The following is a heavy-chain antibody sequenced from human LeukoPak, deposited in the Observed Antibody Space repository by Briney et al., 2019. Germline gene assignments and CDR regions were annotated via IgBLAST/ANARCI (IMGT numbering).Heavy chain of an antibody. CDR3: ARDSSGWYPYNWFDP. CDR1: GFTFSSYA. Sequence: GRSLRLSCAASGFTFSSYAMHWVRQAPGKGLEWVAVISYDGSNKYYADSVKGRFTISRDNSKNTLYLQMNSLRAEDTAVYYCARDSSGWYPYNWFDPWGQGTLVTVSS. V-gene: IGHV3-30*04. D-gene: IGHD6-19*01. CDR2: ISYDGSNK. J-gene: IGHJ5*02.